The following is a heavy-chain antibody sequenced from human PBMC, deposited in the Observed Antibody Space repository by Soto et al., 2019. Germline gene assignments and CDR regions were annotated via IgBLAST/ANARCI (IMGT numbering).Heavy chain of an antibody. J-gene: IGHJ1*01. CDR1: GGSISRTTYS. CDR2: VYHSGRT. V-gene: IGHV4-39*01. Sequence: QLQLQESGPGLVKPSETLSLTCTVSGGSISRTTYSWGWIRQPPGKGLEWIGNVYHSGRTSYNPSLRSRVTASLDTSKNQFSLKLTSVTAADTAVYHCATYRAWGQGTLVTVSS. D-gene: IGHD3-16*02. CDR3: ATYRA.